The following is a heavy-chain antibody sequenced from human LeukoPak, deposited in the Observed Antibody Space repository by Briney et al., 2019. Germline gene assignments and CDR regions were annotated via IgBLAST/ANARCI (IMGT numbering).Heavy chain of an antibody. CDR3: ARAPRYCSGGSCYRYYYYYYMDV. J-gene: IGHJ6*03. D-gene: IGHD2-15*01. V-gene: IGHV1-8*03. CDR2: MIPNSGNT. CDR1: GYTFTSYD. Sequence: ASLKVSCKASGYTFTSYDINWVRQATGQGLEWMGWMIPNSGNTGYAQKFQGRVTITRNTSISTAYMELSSLRSEDTAVYYCARAPRYCSGGSCYRYYYYYYMDVWGKGTTVTISS.